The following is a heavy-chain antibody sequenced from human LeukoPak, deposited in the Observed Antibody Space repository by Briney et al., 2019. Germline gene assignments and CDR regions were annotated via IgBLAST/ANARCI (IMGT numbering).Heavy chain of an antibody. Sequence: SQTLSLTCTVSGGSISSGGYYWSWIRRHPGKGLEWIGYIYYSGSTYYNPSLKSRVTISVDTSKNQFSLKLSSVTAADTAVYYCARVSPAAYYYGMDVWGKGTTVTVSS. V-gene: IGHV4-31*03. CDR1: GGSISSGGYY. CDR2: IYYSGST. CDR3: ARVSPAAYYYGMDV. J-gene: IGHJ6*04.